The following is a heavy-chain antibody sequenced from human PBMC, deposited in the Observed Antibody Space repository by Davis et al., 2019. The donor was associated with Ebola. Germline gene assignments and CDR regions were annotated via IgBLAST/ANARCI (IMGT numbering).Heavy chain of an antibody. CDR2: IYYRSRWYN. J-gene: IGHJ3*01. CDR3: VRDSGVGLDAFDL. D-gene: IGHD5-12*01. CDR1: GDSVSSNSDA. Sequence: HSQTLSLTCAISGDSVSSNSDAWNWIRQSPSRGLEWLGRIYYRSRWYNDYAIFVKSRISINPDTSTNQFSLHLNSVTPEDTAVYYCVRDSGVGLDAFDLWGQGTMVTVSS. V-gene: IGHV6-1*01.